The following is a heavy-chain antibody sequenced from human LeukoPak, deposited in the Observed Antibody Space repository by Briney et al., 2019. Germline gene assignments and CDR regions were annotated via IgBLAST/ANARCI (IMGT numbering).Heavy chain of an antibody. CDR3: ARGSGSGSPSWY. CDR1: GGSISSDY. J-gene: IGHJ4*02. D-gene: IGHD3-10*01. Sequence: SETLSLTCTVSGGSISSDYWSWIRQPPGKGLEWIGCIYYSGSTNYNPSLKSRATISVDTSKNQISLNLSSVTAADTAVYYCARGSGSGSPSWYWGQGTLVTVSS. CDR2: IYYSGST. V-gene: IGHV4-59*01.